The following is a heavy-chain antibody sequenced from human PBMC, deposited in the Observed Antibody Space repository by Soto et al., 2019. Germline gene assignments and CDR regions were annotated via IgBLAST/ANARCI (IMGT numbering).Heavy chain of an antibody. J-gene: IGHJ6*02. CDR2: IYPDDSDT. CDR1: GYSFTSYW. D-gene: IGHD1-26*01. Sequence: GESLKISCKGSGYSFTSYWIGWVRQMPGKGLEWMGIIYPDDSDTRYSPSFQGQVTISADKSISTAYLQWSSLKASDTAMYYCARLQYSGSYYFGMDVWGQGTTVTVSS. CDR3: ARLQYSGSYYFGMDV. V-gene: IGHV5-51*01.